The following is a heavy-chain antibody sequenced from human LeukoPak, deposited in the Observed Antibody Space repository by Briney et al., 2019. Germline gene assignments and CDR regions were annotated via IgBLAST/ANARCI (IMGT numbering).Heavy chain of an antibody. Sequence: SETLSLTCAVYGGSFSGYYWSWIRQPPGKGLEWIGEINHSGSTNYNPSLKSRVTISVDTSKNQFSLKLSSVTAADTAVYYCARDSTSCSMVGWGQGTLVTVSS. J-gene: IGHJ4*02. CDR3: ARDSTSCSMVG. CDR1: GGSFSGYY. CDR2: INHSGST. V-gene: IGHV4-34*01. D-gene: IGHD2-2*01.